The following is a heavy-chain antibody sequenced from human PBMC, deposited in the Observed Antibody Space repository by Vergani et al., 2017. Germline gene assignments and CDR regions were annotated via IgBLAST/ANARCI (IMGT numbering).Heavy chain of an antibody. V-gene: IGHV3-23*01. Sequence: EVQLLESGGGLVQPGGSLRLSCAASGFTFSSYAMSWVRQAPGKGLEWVSAISGSGGSTYYADSVKGRFTIPRDNSKNTLYLQMNSLRAEDTAVYYCAKNPLGYCSSTSCYTWYYYYYYYMDVWGKGTTVTVSS. J-gene: IGHJ6*03. D-gene: IGHD2-2*02. CDR3: AKNPLGYCSSTSCYTWYYYYYYYMDV. CDR1: GFTFSSYA. CDR2: ISGSGGST.